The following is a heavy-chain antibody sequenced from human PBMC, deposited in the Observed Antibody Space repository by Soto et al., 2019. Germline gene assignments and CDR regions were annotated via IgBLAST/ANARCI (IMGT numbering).Heavy chain of an antibody. CDR3: ARVGVGAIGYFDL. D-gene: IGHD1-26*01. Sequence: QVQLVQSGAEVKKPGSSVKVSCKASGGTFSSYAISWVRQAPGQGLEWMGGIIPIFGTANYAQKFQGRVTIPADESTSRADMELSSLRSEDTAVYYCARVGVGAIGYFDLWGRGTLVTVSS. CDR2: IIPIFGTA. V-gene: IGHV1-69*12. J-gene: IGHJ2*01. CDR1: GGTFSSYA.